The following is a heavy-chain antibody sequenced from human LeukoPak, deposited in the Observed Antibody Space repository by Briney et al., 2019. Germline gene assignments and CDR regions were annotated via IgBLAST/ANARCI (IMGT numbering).Heavy chain of an antibody. Sequence: TSETLSLTCTVSGGSFSSSNWWRWVRQPPGKGLEWIGEIHHSGSTNYNPSLKSRVTISVDKSKNQFSLKLSSVTAADTAVYYCAREGSGNFFDYWGQGTLVTVSS. CDR1: GGSFSSSNW. V-gene: IGHV4-4*02. J-gene: IGHJ4*02. D-gene: IGHD2-15*01. CDR3: AREGSGNFFDY. CDR2: IHHSGST.